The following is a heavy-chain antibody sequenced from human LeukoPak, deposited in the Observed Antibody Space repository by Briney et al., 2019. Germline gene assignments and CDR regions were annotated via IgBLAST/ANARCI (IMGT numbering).Heavy chain of an antibody. CDR2: IDGDGRTT. J-gene: IGHJ4*02. V-gene: IGHV3-74*01. Sequence: QPGGSLRLSCAASGFTFRKYWMHWVRQAPGKGLVWVSRIDGDGRTTNYADSVKGRFTISRDNARDTLFLQMNGLRVEDTAVYYCVRDLAGADGYWGQGTPVTVSS. CDR3: VRDLAGADGY. D-gene: IGHD6-13*01. CDR1: GFTFRKYW.